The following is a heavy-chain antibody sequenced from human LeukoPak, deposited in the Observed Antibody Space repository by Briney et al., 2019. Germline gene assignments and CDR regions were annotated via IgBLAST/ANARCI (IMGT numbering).Heavy chain of an antibody. CDR2: IRGHNGNT. V-gene: IGHV1-18*01. CDR1: GYTFTSYG. Sequence: ASVKVSCKASGYTFTSYGISWVRQAPGQGLEWMGWIRGHNGNTNYAQKFQGRVTMTTDTSTTTACMEVRSLRSDDTAVYYCARGYYSPFDYWGQGTLVTVPS. CDR3: ARGYYSPFDY. J-gene: IGHJ4*02. D-gene: IGHD3-10*01.